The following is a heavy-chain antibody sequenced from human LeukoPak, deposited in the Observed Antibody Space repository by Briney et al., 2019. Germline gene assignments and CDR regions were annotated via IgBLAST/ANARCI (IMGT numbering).Heavy chain of an antibody. J-gene: IGHJ4*02. CDR1: GFTFSSHW. D-gene: IGHD6-13*01. CDR2: INQDGSEK. V-gene: IGHV3-7*01. CDR3: ARDGVAAGIYFDY. Sequence: GGSLRLSCAVSGFTFSSHWMSWVRQAPGKGLEWVANINQDGSEKHYVDSVKGRFTISRDNAKNSLYLQMNSLRVENTAVYYCARDGVAAGIYFDYWGQGTLVTVSS.